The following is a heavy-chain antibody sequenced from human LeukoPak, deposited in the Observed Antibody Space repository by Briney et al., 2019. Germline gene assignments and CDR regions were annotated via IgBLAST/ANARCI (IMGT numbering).Heavy chain of an antibody. Sequence: SETLSLTCAVYGGSFSGYYWSWIRQPAGKGLEWIGRFYTSGSTNYNPSLKSRVTMSVDTSKNQFSLRLSSVTAADTAVYYCARGTGYCGSTSCEEYFQHWGQGTLVTVSS. CDR1: GGSFSGYY. CDR2: FYTSGST. CDR3: ARGTGYCGSTSCEEYFQH. J-gene: IGHJ1*01. D-gene: IGHD2-2*01. V-gene: IGHV4-59*10.